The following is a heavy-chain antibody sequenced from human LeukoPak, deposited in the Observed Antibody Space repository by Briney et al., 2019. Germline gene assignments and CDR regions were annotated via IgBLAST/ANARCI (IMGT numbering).Heavy chain of an antibody. J-gene: IGHJ5*02. CDR2: INNDGSST. Sequence: PGGSLRLSCAASGFTFSSYWMHWVPDAPGKGLVWVSRINNDGSSTSYADSVRGRFTISRDNAKNTLYLQKNSLRAEDTAVYYCARPTKEGSSWYWWFDPWGQRTLVIVSS. D-gene: IGHD6-13*01. CDR3: ARPTKEGSSWYWWFDP. V-gene: IGHV3-74*01. CDR1: GFTFSSYW.